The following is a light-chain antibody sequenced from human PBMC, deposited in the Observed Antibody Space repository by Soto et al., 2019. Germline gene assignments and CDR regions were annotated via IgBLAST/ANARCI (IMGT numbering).Light chain of an antibody. V-gene: IGLV2-18*02. CDR2: EVG. Sequence: QSALTQPPSVSGSPGQSVTISCSGTSSDIGSYNRVSWYQQPPGTAPKLIIYEVGNRPSGVPDRFSGSKSGNAASLTISGLQAEDDADYYCSSYTTSNTLVFGGGTKVTVL. J-gene: IGLJ3*02. CDR3: SSYTTSNTLV. CDR1: SSDIGSYNR.